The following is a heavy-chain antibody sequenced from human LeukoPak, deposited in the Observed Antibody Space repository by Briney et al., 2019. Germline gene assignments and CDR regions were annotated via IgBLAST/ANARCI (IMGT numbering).Heavy chain of an antibody. J-gene: IGHJ4*02. CDR2: INPNTGDT. CDR1: GYTFTGYY. CDR3: ASYPSSESPFDY. V-gene: IGHV1-2*02. Sequence: ASVTVSCKASGYTFTGYYMHWVRQAPGQGFEWMGWINPNTGDTNYAQKFQGRVTMTRDTTISAAFMELTRLTSDDTAVYYCASYPSSESPFDYWGQGTLVTVSS. D-gene: IGHD3-22*01.